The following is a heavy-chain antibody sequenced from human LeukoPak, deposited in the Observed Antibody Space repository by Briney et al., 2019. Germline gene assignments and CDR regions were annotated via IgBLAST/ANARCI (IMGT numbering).Heavy chain of an antibody. V-gene: IGHV3-11*04. Sequence: GGPLRLSCAASGFTFSDYYMSWIRQAPGKGLEWVSYISSSGSTIYYADSVKGRFTISRDNAKNSLYLQMSSLRAEDTAVYYCAREPRGITMVRGVPYLDYWGQGTLVTVSS. CDR2: ISSSGSTI. D-gene: IGHD3-10*01. CDR3: AREPRGITMVRGVPYLDY. CDR1: GFTFSDYY. J-gene: IGHJ4*02.